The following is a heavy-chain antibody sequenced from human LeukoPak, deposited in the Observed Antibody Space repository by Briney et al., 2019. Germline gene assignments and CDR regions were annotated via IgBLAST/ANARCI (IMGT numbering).Heavy chain of an antibody. Sequence: QSGGSLRLSCAASGFTVSSNYMSWVRQASGKGLEWVSGISWNSGSIGYADSVKGRFTISRDNAKNSLYLQMNSLRAEDMALYYCAKDSSSTSWGAFDIWGQGTMVTVSS. CDR3: AKDSSSTSWGAFDI. J-gene: IGHJ3*02. D-gene: IGHD2-2*01. CDR1: GFTVSSNY. V-gene: IGHV3-9*03. CDR2: ISWNSGSI.